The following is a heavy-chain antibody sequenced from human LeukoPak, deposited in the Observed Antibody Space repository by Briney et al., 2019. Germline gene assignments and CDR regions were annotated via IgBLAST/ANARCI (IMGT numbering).Heavy chain of an antibody. J-gene: IGHJ6*02. CDR3: AREGRRYPVYYYYGMDV. V-gene: IGHV3-30-3*01. CDR1: GFTFSSYA. Sequence: GGSLRLSCAASGFTFSSYAMHWVRQAPGKGLEWVAVISYDGSNKYYADSVKGRFTISRDNSKSTLYLQMNSLRAEDTAVYYCAREGRRYPVYYYYGMDVWGQGTTVTVSS. D-gene: IGHD3-9*01. CDR2: ISYDGSNK.